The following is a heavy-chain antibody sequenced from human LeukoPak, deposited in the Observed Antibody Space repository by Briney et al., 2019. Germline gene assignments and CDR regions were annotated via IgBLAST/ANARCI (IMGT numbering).Heavy chain of an antibody. CDR3: ARLTKNDSGSFRFGKKKRGYMDV. J-gene: IGHJ6*03. CDR1: GGSMSSSSYY. D-gene: IGHD3-10*01. CDR2: IYYSEST. Sequence: PSETLSLTCTVSGGSMSSSSYYWGWIRQPPGKGLEWIGSIYYSESTYQNPSLKSRVTISVDTSKNQFSLKLSSVTAADTAVYYCARLTKNDSGSFRFGKKKRGYMDVWGKGTTVTISS. V-gene: IGHV4-39*07.